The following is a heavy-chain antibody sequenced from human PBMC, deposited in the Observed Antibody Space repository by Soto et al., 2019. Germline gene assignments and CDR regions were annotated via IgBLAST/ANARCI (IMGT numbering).Heavy chain of an antibody. CDR1: GFSLRANGVG. CDR2: IYWDGEE. Sequence: SGPTLVNPTETLTLTCTFSGFSLRANGVGVGWIRQPPGKALEWLALIYWDGEERYRPSLRGRLTITKDTSKNQVVLAMTNMDPVDAATYYCAHTTVMFDAFNVWGQGTKVTVSS. V-gene: IGHV2-5*02. J-gene: IGHJ3*01. CDR3: AHTTVMFDAFNV. D-gene: IGHD4-17*01.